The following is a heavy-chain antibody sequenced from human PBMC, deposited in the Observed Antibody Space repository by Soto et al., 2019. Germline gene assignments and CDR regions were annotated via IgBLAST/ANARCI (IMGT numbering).Heavy chain of an antibody. D-gene: IGHD3-10*01. Sequence: QVQLQQWGAGLLKPSETLSLTCAVYGGSFSGYYWSWIRQPPGKGLEWIGEINHSGSTNYNPSLKSRVTISVDTSKNQFSLKLSSVTAADTAVYYCACKYYYGSGYNGMDVWDQGTTVTVSS. CDR3: ACKYYYGSGYNGMDV. CDR2: INHSGST. J-gene: IGHJ6*02. CDR1: GGSFSGYY. V-gene: IGHV4-34*01.